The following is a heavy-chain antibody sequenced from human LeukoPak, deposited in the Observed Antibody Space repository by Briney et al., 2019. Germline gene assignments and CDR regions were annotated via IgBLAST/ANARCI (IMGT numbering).Heavy chain of an antibody. CDR3: ARPGYSSSWSFDP. CDR1: GFTFSSYW. V-gene: IGHV3-74*01. J-gene: IGHJ5*02. CDR2: INSDGSST. Sequence: PGGSLRLSCAASGFTFSSYWMHRVRQAPGKGLVWVSRINSDGSSTDYADSVKGRFTISRDNAKNTLYLQMNSLRAEDTAVYYCARPGYSSSWSFDPWGQGTLVTVSS. D-gene: IGHD6-13*01.